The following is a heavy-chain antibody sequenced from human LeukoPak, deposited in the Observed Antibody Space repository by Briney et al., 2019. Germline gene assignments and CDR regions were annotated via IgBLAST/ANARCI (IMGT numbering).Heavy chain of an antibody. V-gene: IGHV4-59*06. CDR1: GGSISSYY. Sequence: SETLSLTCTVSGGSISSYYWSWIRQHPGKGLEWIGYIYYSGSTYYNPSLKSRVTISVDTSKNQFSLKLSSVTAADTAVYYCARLPATRYDGYYYDSSGYYHDAFDIWGQGTMVTVSS. CDR2: IYYSGST. J-gene: IGHJ3*02. D-gene: IGHD3-22*01. CDR3: ARLPATRYDGYYYDSSGYYHDAFDI.